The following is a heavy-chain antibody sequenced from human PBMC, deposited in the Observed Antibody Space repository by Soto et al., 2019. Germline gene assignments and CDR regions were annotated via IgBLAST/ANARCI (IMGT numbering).Heavy chain of an antibody. Sequence: ASVKVSCKASGYTFTSYGISWVRQAHGQGLEWMGWISAYNGNTNYAQKLQGRVTMTTDTSTSTAYMELRSLRSDDTAVYYCARDHGDFGVVIIGYYYYGMDVWGQGTTVTVSS. CDR3: ARDHGDFGVVIIGYYYYGMDV. J-gene: IGHJ6*02. CDR1: GYTFTSYG. D-gene: IGHD3-3*01. V-gene: IGHV1-18*01. CDR2: ISAYNGNT.